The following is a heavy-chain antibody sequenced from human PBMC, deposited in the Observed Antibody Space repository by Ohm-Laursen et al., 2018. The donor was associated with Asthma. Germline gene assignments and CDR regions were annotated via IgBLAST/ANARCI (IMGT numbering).Heavy chain of an antibody. J-gene: IGHJ5*02. CDR1: GFTFSSYG. CDR2: ISYDGSNK. V-gene: IGHV3-30*03. Sequence: SLRLSCAASGFTFSSYGMHWVRQAPGKGLEWVAVISYDGSNKYYADSVKGRFTISRDNSKNTLYLQMNSLRAEDTAVYYCARDEGYSSSWYNWFDPWGQGTLVTVSS. CDR3: ARDEGYSSSWYNWFDP. D-gene: IGHD6-13*01.